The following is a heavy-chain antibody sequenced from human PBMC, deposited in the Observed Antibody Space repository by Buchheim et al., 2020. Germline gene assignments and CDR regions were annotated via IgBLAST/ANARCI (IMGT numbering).Heavy chain of an antibody. CDR3: EKDVRSEAAAMDS. D-gene: IGHD6-13*01. CDR2: VSYDGDKK. CDR1: GFTFNRNG. Sequence: QVQLVESGGGVVQPGRSLRLSCAASGFTFNRNGMYWVRQAPGKGLEWVAVVSYDGDKKYYVDSVKGRFTLSRDNSKNTVYLQMNSLRAEDTAVYYCEKDVRSEAAAMDSWGQGT. V-gene: IGHV3-30*18. J-gene: IGHJ4*02.